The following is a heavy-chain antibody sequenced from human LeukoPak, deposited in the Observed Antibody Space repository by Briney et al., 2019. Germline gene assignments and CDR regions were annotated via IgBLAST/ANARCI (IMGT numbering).Heavy chain of an antibody. CDR3: ARHKGAGHFDY. Sequence: HPGGSLRLSCAASGFTFSGYSMNWVRQAPGKGLEWVSYISSTSSTIYYADSVKGRFTVSRDNAKNSLYLQMNSLRAEDTAVYYCARHKGAGHFDYWGQGTLVTVSS. D-gene: IGHD3-16*01. CDR2: ISSTSSTI. V-gene: IGHV3-48*01. CDR1: GFTFSGYS. J-gene: IGHJ4*02.